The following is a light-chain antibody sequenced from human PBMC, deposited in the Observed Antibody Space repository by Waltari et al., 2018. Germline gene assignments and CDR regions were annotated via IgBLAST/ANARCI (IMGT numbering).Light chain of an antibody. Sequence: SYELTQTPSVSVSPGQTARITCSGHELPRKYAYWFQQKSGQAPRLVIYEDTKRPSGIPERFSGSSSGTVATLTITGAQVDDEADYYCYSSDSTGLRVFGGGTMVVVL. J-gene: IGLJ1*01. CDR1: ELPRKY. CDR2: EDT. CDR3: YSSDSTGLRV. V-gene: IGLV3-10*01.